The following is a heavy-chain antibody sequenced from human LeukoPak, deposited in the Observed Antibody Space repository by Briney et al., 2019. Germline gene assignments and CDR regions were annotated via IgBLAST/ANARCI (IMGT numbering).Heavy chain of an antibody. J-gene: IGHJ5*02. D-gene: IGHD1-26*01. Sequence: VKVSCKASGYTFTSYGISWVRQAPGQGLEWMGWISAYNGNTNYAQKLQGRVTMTTDTSTSTAYMELRSLRSDDTAVYYCARDSPGYSGSYYVAPWGQGTLVTVSS. V-gene: IGHV1-18*01. CDR3: ARDSPGYSGSYYVAP. CDR2: ISAYNGNT. CDR1: GYTFTSYG.